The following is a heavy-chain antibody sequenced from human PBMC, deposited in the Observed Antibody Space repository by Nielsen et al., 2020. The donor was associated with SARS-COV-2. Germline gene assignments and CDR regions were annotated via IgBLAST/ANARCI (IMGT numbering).Heavy chain of an antibody. Sequence: GGSLRLSCAASGFIFSSYSMNWVRQAPGKGLEWVSSISSSSDYIYYADSVRGRFTISRDNAKNSLYLQMNSLRAEDTAVYYCARASWGVYSGTYHEMRWGQGTLVTVSS. CDR1: GFIFSSYS. CDR3: ARASWGVYSGTYHEMR. CDR2: ISSSSDYI. V-gene: IGHV3-21*01. J-gene: IGHJ4*02. D-gene: IGHD1-26*01.